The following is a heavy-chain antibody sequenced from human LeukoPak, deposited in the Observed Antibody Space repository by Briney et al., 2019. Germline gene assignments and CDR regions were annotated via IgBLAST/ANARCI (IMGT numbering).Heavy chain of an antibody. CDR3: ARDQGYDSSGYYYYQFDY. CDR2: INHSGST. V-gene: IGHV4-38-2*02. D-gene: IGHD3-22*01. J-gene: IGHJ4*02. Sequence: SETLSLTCTVSGYSISTGYYWSWIRQPPGKGLEWIGEINHSGSTNYNPSLKSRVTISVDTSKNQFSLKLSSVTAADTAVYYCARDQGYDSSGYYYYQFDYWGQGTLVTVPS. CDR1: GYSISTGYY.